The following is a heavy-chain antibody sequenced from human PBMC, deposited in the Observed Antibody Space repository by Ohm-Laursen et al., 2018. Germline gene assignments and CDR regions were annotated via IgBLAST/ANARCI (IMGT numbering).Heavy chain of an antibody. CDR3: ARGLAAAGFNDAFDI. J-gene: IGHJ3*02. CDR2: IWYDGSNE. CDR1: GFTFSSYG. V-gene: IGHV3-33*01. D-gene: IGHD6-13*01. Sequence: SLRLSCTASGFTFSSYGMHWVRQAPGKGLEWVVVIWYDGSNEYYADSVKGRFTISRDNAKNSLYLQMNSLRAEDTAVYYCARGLAAAGFNDAFDIWGQGTMVTVSS.